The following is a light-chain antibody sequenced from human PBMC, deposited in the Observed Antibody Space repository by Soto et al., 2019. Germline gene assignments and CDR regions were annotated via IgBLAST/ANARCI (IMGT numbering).Light chain of an antibody. J-gene: IGKJ1*01. CDR1: QSVSSSY. Sequence: EIVLPQSPGTLSLSPGERATLSCRSSQSVSSSYLAWYQQKPGQAPRLLIYEVFSRATGIPDLFSGSGSGIDFTLTISTLQAEDFAVYYCQQYGSSPTFGQGTKVEI. CDR2: EVF. V-gene: IGKV3-20*01. CDR3: QQYGSSPT.